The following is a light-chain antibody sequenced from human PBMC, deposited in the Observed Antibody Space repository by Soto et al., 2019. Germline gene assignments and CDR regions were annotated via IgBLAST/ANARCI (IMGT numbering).Light chain of an antibody. CDR1: QSVTTY. Sequence: DIQMTQSPASLSASVGDKVSITCRASQSVTTYLNWYQQKPGKAPKLLIYAASPLHTGVPSRFGGSGSGTDFTLTISGLQPEDFASYYCQQSYTTPVFTFGPGTTVDI. V-gene: IGKV1-39*01. CDR2: AAS. J-gene: IGKJ3*01. CDR3: QQSYTTPVFT.